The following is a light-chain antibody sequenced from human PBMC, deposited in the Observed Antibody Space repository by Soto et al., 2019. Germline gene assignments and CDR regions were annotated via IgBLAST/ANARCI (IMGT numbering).Light chain of an antibody. V-gene: IGLV2-14*01. CDR1: SSDVGNYIF. J-gene: IGLJ1*01. CDR3: VSYTTSASYV. CDR2: DIN. Sequence: QSALTQPASVSGSPGQSITISCTGTSSDVGNYIFVSWYRQHPGKAPKLMIYDINNRPSGVSNRFSGSKSGNTASLTISGLQAEDEADYYRVSYTTSASYVFGTGTKVTVL.